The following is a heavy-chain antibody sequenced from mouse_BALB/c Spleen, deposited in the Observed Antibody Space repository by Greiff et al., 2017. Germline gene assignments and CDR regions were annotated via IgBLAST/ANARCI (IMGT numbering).Heavy chain of an antibody. CDR3: ASWTGGAMDY. D-gene: IGHD4-1*01. CDR2: IDPENGNT. CDR1: GFNIKDYY. Sequence: VQLQQSGAELVRPGALVKLSCKASGFNIKDYYMHWVKQRPEQGLEWIGWIDPENGNTIYDPKFQGKASITADTSSNTAYLQLSSLTSEDTAVYYCASWTGGAMDYWGQGTSVTVSS. J-gene: IGHJ4*01. V-gene: IGHV14-1*02.